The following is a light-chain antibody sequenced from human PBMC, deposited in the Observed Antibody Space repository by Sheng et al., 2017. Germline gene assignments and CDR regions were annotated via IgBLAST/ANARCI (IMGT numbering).Light chain of an antibody. CDR2: WAS. Sequence: DIVMTQSPDSLAVSLGERATFNCKSSQSVLYSSNNKNYLAWYQQKPGQPPKLLIYWASTRESGVPDRFSGSGSGTDFTLTISSLQAEDVAVYYCQQXYSTPLTFGGGTKVEIK. V-gene: IGKV4-1*01. CDR1: QSVLYSSNNKNY. J-gene: IGKJ4*01. CDR3: QQXYSTPLT.